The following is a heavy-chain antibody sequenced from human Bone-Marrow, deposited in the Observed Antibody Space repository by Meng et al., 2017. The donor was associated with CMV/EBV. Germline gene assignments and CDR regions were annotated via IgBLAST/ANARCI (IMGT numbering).Heavy chain of an antibody. Sequence: SVKVSCKASGGTFSSYTISWVRQAPGQGLEWMGRIIPILGIANYAQKFQGRVTITADKSTSTAYMELSSLRSEDTAVYYCARDPLGGFWGGWAANWGQGTLVTVSS. V-gene: IGHV1-69*04. CDR1: GGTFSSYT. CDR3: ARDPLGGFWGGWAAN. J-gene: IGHJ4*02. D-gene: IGHD3-3*01. CDR2: IIPILGIA.